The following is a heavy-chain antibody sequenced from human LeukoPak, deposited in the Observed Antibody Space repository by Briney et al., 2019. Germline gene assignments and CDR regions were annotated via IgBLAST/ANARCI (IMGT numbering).Heavy chain of an antibody. D-gene: IGHD2-15*01. CDR2: ISGSGGNS. J-gene: IGHJ1*01. CDR3: ARALSQELIRYSQD. CDR1: GFTFSSYS. Sequence: PGGSLRLSCAASGFTFSSYSMNWVRQAPGKGPEWVSGISGSGGNSYYADSVKGRFTISRDNSKNTLFLQMNSLRADDTAVYYCARALSQELIRYSQDWGQGTLVSVSS. V-gene: IGHV3-23*01.